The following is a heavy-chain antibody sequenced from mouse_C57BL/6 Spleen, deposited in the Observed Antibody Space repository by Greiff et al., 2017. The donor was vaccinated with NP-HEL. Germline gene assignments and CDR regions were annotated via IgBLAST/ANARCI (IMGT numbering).Heavy chain of an antibody. J-gene: IGHJ3*01. CDR2: IYPGSGST. CDR1: GYTFTSYW. Sequence: QVQLQQSGAELVKPGASVKLSCKASGYTFTSYWIPWVKQRPGQGLEWIGDIYPGSGSTNYNEKFKSKATLTVDTSSSTAYMQLSSLTSEDSAVYYCAREDFYYDCDQAWFADWGQGTLVTVSA. CDR3: AREDFYYDCDQAWFAD. D-gene: IGHD2-4*01. V-gene: IGHV1-55*01.